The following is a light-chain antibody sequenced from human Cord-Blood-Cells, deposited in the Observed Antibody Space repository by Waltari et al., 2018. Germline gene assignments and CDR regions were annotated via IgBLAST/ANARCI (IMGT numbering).Light chain of an antibody. CDR1: RSAGGAYNY. J-gene: IGLJ2*01. V-gene: IGLV2-11*01. CDR2: DVS. CDR3: CSYAGTDVV. Sequence: QSALTHPRSVSGSPRQSVTISCTGTRSAGGAYNYVSWYQQPPGKAPKIRIYDVSKRPSGVPDRFSGSKSGNTASLTISGLQAEDEADYYCCSYAGTDVVFGGGTKLTVL.